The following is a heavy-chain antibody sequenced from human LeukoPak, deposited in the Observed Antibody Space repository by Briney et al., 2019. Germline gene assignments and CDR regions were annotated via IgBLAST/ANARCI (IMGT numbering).Heavy chain of an antibody. CDR2: IYHSGST. V-gene: IGHV4-4*01. J-gene: IGHJ4*02. CDR1: GGSISSSNW. D-gene: IGHD3-3*02. Sequence: KPSGTLSLTCAVAGGSISSSNWWSWVRQPPGKGLEWSGEIYHSGSTNYNPSLKSRVTISVDKSKNPSSLKPGSVTDADTGEYCCASSITGEFDYWGQGTLVTVSS. CDR3: ASSITGEFDY.